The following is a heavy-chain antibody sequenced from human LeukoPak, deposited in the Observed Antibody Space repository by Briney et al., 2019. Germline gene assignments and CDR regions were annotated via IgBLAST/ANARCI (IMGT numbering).Heavy chain of an antibody. CDR1: GGTFSSYA. CDR3: ARTHANCRGGSCCFDY. Sequence: SVKVSCKASGGTFSSYAITWVRQAPGQGLEWLGGILPIFGTPNYAQKFQGRVTITAHESSAYMELCSLRSEDTAVYYCARTHANCRGGSCCFDYWGQGTLVTVSS. D-gene: IGHD2-15*01. CDR2: ILPIFGTP. J-gene: IGHJ4*02. V-gene: IGHV1-69*01.